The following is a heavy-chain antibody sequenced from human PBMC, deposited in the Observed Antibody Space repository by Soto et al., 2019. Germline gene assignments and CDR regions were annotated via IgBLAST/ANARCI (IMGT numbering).Heavy chain of an antibody. V-gene: IGHV4-39*01. J-gene: IGHJ4*02. Sequence: SETLSLTCTVSGGSISSSSYYWGWIRQPPGKGLEWIGSIYYSGSTYYNPSLKSRVTISVDTSKNQFSLKLSSVTAADTAVYYCARSEQQLPRYYFDYWGQGTLVTVSS. CDR2: IYYSGST. CDR1: GGSISSSSYY. CDR3: ARSEQQLPRYYFDY. D-gene: IGHD6-13*01.